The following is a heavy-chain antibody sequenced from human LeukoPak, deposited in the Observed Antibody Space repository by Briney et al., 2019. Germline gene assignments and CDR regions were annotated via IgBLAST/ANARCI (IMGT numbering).Heavy chain of an antibody. V-gene: IGHV3-64*01. CDR2: ISSNGGST. CDR1: GFTFSSYA. Sequence: GVSLRLSCAASGFTFSSYAMHWVRQAPGKGLEYVSAISSNGGSTYYANSVKGRFTISRDNSKNTLYLQMGSLRAEDMAVYYCARDQEYYDFWSGYPSPVDYWGQGTLVTVSS. CDR3: ARDQEYYDFWSGYPSPVDY. J-gene: IGHJ4*02. D-gene: IGHD3-3*01.